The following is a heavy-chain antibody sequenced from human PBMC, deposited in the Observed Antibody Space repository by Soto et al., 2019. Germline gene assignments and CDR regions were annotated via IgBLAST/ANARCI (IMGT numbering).Heavy chain of an antibody. Sequence: GESLKISCKCSGYSFTSYWIVLVRQMPGKGLELMGIIYPGDSDTRYSPSFQGQVTISADKSISTAYLQWSSLKASDTAMYYCARTAAAGKYYYGMDVWGQGTTVTVSS. D-gene: IGHD6-13*01. V-gene: IGHV5-51*01. J-gene: IGHJ6*02. CDR3: ARTAAAGKYYYGMDV. CDR2: IYPGDSDT. CDR1: GYSFTSYW.